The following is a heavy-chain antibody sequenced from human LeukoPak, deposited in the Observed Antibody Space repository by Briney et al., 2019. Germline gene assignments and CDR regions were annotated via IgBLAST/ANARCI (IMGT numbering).Heavy chain of an antibody. J-gene: IGHJ3*02. CDR2: ISSFSGTI. CDR3: ARVYYDITQGAFDI. CDR1: GLTFSFYS. Sequence: GGSLRLSCAASGLTFSFYSMNWVRQAPGKGLEWVSYISSFSGTINYAESVKGRFTISRDNAKNSLYLQMNSLRAEDTAVYYCARVYYDITQGAFDIWGQGTMVTVSS. V-gene: IGHV3-48*04. D-gene: IGHD3-22*01.